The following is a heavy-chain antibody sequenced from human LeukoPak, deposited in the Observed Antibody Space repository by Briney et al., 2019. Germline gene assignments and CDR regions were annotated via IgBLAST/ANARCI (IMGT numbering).Heavy chain of an antibody. CDR2: INHSGST. V-gene: IGHV4-34*09. D-gene: IGHD2-15*01. Sequence: SETLSLTCAVYGGSFSGYYWSWIRQPPGKGLEWIGEINHSGSTYYNPSLKSRVTISVHTSKNQFSLKLSSVAAADTAVYYCARVSGGSYTKFDYWGQGTLVTVSS. CDR3: ARVSGGSYTKFDY. CDR1: GGSFSGYY. J-gene: IGHJ4*02.